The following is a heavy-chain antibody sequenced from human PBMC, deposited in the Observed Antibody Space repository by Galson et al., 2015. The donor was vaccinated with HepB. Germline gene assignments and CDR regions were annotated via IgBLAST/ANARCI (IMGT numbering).Heavy chain of an antibody. CDR1: GFSFSYFP. J-gene: IGHJ2*01. D-gene: IGHD4-17*01. CDR2: ISYTGKYT. Sequence: SLRLCCEASGFSFSYFPLGWVRQAPGEGLVWVAVISYTGKYTNYADCGQGRFTVSRVNSKNALHLQMNSLRVDDTALYYCVRPRGEGAGDYQNWYFDLWGRGTLVTVSS. V-gene: IGHV3-30*14. CDR3: VRPRGEGAGDYQNWYFDL.